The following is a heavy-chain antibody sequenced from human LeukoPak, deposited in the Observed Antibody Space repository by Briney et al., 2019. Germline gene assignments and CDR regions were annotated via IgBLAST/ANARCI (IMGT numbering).Heavy chain of an antibody. Sequence: SETLSLTCTVSGVSITSSYWSWIRQSAGKGLEWIGRIHASGNTKFNPSLKSRVTMSVDTSKNQFSLKLTSVTAADTAVYYCARGTYDLNYWGQGILVTVSS. CDR2: IHASGNT. V-gene: IGHV4-4*07. CDR3: ARGTYDLNY. J-gene: IGHJ4*02. D-gene: IGHD5-12*01. CDR1: GVSITSSY.